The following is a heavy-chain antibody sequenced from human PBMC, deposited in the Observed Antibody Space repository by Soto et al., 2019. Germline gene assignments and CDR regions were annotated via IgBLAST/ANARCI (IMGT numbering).Heavy chain of an antibody. CDR3: ERDPDGDFESHFDF. CDR2: ISGTGTYT. CDR1: GFTFSNYY. J-gene: IGHJ4*02. D-gene: IGHD4-17*01. Sequence: QVQLVESWGGLVKPGRSLRLSCAVSGFTFSNYYMSGVRQAPGKGLEWISFISGTGTYTNYADSVKGRFTISRDNAKNALYLQMNSLRAEDTAVYFCERDPDGDFESHFDFWGQGTLVTVSS. V-gene: IGHV3-11*05.